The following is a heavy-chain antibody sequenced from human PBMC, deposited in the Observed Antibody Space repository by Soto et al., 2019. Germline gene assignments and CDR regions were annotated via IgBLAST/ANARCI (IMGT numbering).Heavy chain of an antibody. CDR2: ISGSGGTT. CDR1: GFTFSSYA. D-gene: IGHD6-19*01. CDR3: AKTATGWFSAFDI. V-gene: IGHV3-23*01. J-gene: IGHJ3*02. Sequence: EVQLLESGGGLVQPGGSLRLSCAASGFTFSSYAMSWVRQAPGKGLEWVSAISGSGGTTYYADSVKGRFTFSRDSSKNTLYLQMNSLRAEDPDVYYCAKTATGWFSAFDIWGQGTMVTVSS.